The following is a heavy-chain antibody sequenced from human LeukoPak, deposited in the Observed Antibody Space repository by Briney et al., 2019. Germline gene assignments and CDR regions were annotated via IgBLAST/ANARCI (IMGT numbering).Heavy chain of an antibody. Sequence: PSETLSLTCAVYGGSFSGYYWSWLRQPPGKGLEWIGEINHSGSTNYNPSLKSRVTISVDTSKNQFSLKLSSVTAADTAVYYCARRTLTRRLTGYQIRGYNWFDPWGQGTLVTVSS. J-gene: IGHJ5*02. CDR1: GGSFSGYY. CDR3: ARRTLTRRLTGYQIRGYNWFDP. CDR2: INHSGST. D-gene: IGHD3-9*01. V-gene: IGHV4-34*01.